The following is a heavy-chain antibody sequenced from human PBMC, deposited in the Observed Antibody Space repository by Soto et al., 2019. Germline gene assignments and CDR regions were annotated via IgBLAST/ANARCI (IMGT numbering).Heavy chain of an antibody. Sequence: QLLESGPGLVKPSETLSLSCTVSGDSMTIIDFLWGWVRQSPGKGLEWIGGIYYSGSAYYNPSIGSGATLSVDTSRNQFFFSVTSVTAADPAVYYCARPLYAHGAFGIWGQGKLVTVSS. V-gene: IGHV4-39*01. CDR2: IYYSGSA. D-gene: IGHD2-2*01. CDR1: GDSMTIIDFL. CDR3: ARPLYAHGAFGI. J-gene: IGHJ3*02.